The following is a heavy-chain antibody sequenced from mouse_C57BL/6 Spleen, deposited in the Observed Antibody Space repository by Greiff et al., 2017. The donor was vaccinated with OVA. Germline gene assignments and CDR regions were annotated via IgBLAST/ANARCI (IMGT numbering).Heavy chain of an antibody. D-gene: IGHD1-1*01. CDR3: ARATDHWYFDV. V-gene: IGHV3-6*01. CDR1: GYSITSGYY. CDR2: ISYDGSN. Sequence: EVKLQESGPGLVKPSQSLSLTCSVTGYSITSGYYWNWIRQFPGNKLEWMGYISYDGSNNYNPSLKNRISITRDTSKNQFFLKLNSVTTEDTATYYCARATDHWYFDVWGTGTTGTDSS. J-gene: IGHJ1*03.